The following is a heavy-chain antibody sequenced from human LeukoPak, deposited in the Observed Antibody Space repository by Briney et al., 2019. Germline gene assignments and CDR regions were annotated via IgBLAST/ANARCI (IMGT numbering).Heavy chain of an antibody. Sequence: SETLSLTCTVSGVSISSDYWSWIRQPPGKGLEWIGYVPHSGSTNYNPSLTSRVTISIDTSRNQFSLHLNSVTAADTAVYYCARMEVRGSYGLSYWYYFDYWGQGTLVTVSS. V-gene: IGHV4-59*08. CDR3: ARMEVRGSYGLSYWYYFDY. D-gene: IGHD5-18*01. CDR2: VPHSGST. J-gene: IGHJ4*02. CDR1: GVSISSDY.